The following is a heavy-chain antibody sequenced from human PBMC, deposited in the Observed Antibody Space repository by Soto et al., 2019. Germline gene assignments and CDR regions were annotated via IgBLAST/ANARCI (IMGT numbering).Heavy chain of an antibody. Sequence: QLQLQESGPRLVKPSETLSLTCSVSGGSISSSSYSWGWIRQPPGKGLEWIGTIYYSGSTHYNPSLEGRVAISADTPNNQLSLRLSSVTAADTTVYYCGRQPGHCGSTTCFGYYSVHVW. CDR2: IYYSGST. J-gene: IGHJ6*01. D-gene: IGHD2-2*01. V-gene: IGHV4-39*01. CDR3: GRQPGHCGSTTCFGYYSVHV. CDR1: GGSISSSSYS.